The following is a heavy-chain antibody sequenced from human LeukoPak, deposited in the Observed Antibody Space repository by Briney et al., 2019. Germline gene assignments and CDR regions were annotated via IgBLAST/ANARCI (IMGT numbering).Heavy chain of an antibody. V-gene: IGHV3-23*01. J-gene: IGHJ5*02. Sequence: GGSLRLSCAASGLTFSSYAMSWVRQAPGKGLEWVSVISGSGGSTYYADSVKGRFTISRDNSKNTLYLQMNSLRAEDTAVYYCAKVVYYGSGGLNWFDPWGQGTLVTVSS. CDR3: AKVVYYGSGGLNWFDP. CDR2: ISGSGGST. CDR1: GLTFSSYA. D-gene: IGHD3-10*01.